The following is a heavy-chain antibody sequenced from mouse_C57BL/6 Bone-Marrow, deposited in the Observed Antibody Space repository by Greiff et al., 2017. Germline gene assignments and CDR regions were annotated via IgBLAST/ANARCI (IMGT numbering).Heavy chain of an antibody. Sequence: QVQLKESGPGILQPSQTLSLTCSFSGFSLSTFGMGVGWIRQPSGKGLEWLAHIWWDDDKYYNPARKSRLTLSKDTSKNQVFLKIANVDTADTATYYCARSARGVGFAYWGQGTLVTVSA. CDR1: GFSLSTFGMG. J-gene: IGHJ3*01. V-gene: IGHV8-8*01. CDR2: IWWDDDK. D-gene: IGHD1-1*01. CDR3: ARSARGVGFAY.